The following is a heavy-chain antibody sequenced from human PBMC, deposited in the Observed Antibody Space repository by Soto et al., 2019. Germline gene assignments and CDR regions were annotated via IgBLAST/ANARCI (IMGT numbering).Heavy chain of an antibody. CDR3: ARTSDSSGYYYVGNFDY. D-gene: IGHD3-22*01. CDR1: GYTFTSYA. CDR2: INAGNGNT. V-gene: IGHV1-3*01. Sequence: ASVKVSCKASGYTFTSYAMHWVRQAPGQRLEWMGWINAGNGNTKYSQKFQGRVTITRDTSASTAYMELSSLRSEDTAVYYCARTSDSSGYYYVGNFDYWGQGTLVTVSS. J-gene: IGHJ4*02.